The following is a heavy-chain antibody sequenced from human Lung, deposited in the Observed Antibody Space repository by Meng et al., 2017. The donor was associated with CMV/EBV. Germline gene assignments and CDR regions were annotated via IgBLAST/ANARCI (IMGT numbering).Heavy chain of an antibody. CDR2: IYYSGST. CDR1: GGSSSSYY. CDR3: ARGSGYYGSGSYYSRYYYGMDV. D-gene: IGHD3-10*01. J-gene: IGHJ6*02. V-gene: IGHV4-59*01. Sequence: GSLRLSXAVSGGSSSSYYWSWIRQPPGKRLEWIGYIYYSGSTSYNPSLKSRVTISVDTSKNQFSLKLSSVTAADTAVYYCARGSGYYGSGSYYSRYYYGMDVWGQGTTVTVSS.